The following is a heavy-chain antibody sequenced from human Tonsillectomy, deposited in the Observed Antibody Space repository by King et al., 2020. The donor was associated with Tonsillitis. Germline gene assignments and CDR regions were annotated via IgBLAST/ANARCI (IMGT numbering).Heavy chain of an antibody. CDR3: ARSGGLVGTRVEFDP. D-gene: IGHD1-26*01. Sequence: QLQESGPGLVKPSETLSLTCTVSGGSISGYYWTWIRQPAGKGLEWIGRIYAGGSTNYNPSLKRRVTMSVDISKNQFSLKLTSVTAADTAVYFCARSGGLVGTRVEFDPWGQGTLVTVSS. CDR2: IYAGGST. CDR1: GGSISGYY. V-gene: IGHV4-4*07. J-gene: IGHJ5*02.